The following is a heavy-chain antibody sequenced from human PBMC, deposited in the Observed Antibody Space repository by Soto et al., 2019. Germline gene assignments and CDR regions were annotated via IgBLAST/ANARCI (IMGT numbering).Heavy chain of an antibody. Sequence: GGSLRLSCAASGFTFSNAWMSWVRQAPGKGLEWVGRIKSKTDGGTTDYAAPVKGRFTISRDDSKNTLYLQMDSLKTEDTAVYYARVDYYYYGMDVWGQGTTVTVSS. CDR3: RVDYYYYGMDV. J-gene: IGHJ6*02. V-gene: IGHV3-15*01. CDR1: GFTFSNAW. CDR2: IKSKTDGGTT.